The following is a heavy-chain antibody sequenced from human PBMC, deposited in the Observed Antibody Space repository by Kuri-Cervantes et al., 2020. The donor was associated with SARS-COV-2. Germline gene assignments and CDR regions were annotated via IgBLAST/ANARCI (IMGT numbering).Heavy chain of an antibody. D-gene: IGHD1-26*01. CDR1: GFTFSDYW. CDR2: IKQDGRKK. Sequence: GESLKISCAASGFTFSDYWMSWVRQAPGKGLEWVANIKQDGRKKYYVDSVKGRFTISRDNSKNSLYLQVNSLRVEDTGIYYCAREVGSTTYYYYMDVWGNGTAVTVSS. V-gene: IGHV3-7*01. J-gene: IGHJ6*03. CDR3: AREVGSTTYYYYMDV.